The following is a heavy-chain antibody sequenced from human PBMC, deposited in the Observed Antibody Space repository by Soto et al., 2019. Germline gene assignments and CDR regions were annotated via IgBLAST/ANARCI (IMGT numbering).Heavy chain of an antibody. CDR3: AKGGYSYGFLFAC. Sequence: EVQLLESGGGLVQPGGSLRLSCAASGFTFSTYAMSWVRQAPGKGLEWVSTIDNSGGITYYADSVKGRFTISRDNSKNTLYLQMNSLRAGDTAVYYCAKGGYSYGFLFACWGQGTLVTVSS. CDR2: IDNSGGIT. V-gene: IGHV3-23*05. CDR1: GFTFSTYA. D-gene: IGHD5-18*01. J-gene: IGHJ4*02.